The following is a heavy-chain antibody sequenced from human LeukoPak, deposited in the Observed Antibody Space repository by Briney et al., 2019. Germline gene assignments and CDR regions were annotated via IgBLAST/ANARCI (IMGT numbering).Heavy chain of an antibody. CDR1: GGTFSSYA. Sequence: SVNVSCKASGGTFSSYAISWVRQAPGQGLEWMGGIIPIFGTANYAQKFQGRVTITADESTSTAYMELSSLRSEDTAVYYCARDQEYSSSPYYFDYWGQGTLVTVSS. J-gene: IGHJ4*02. CDR3: ARDQEYSSSPYYFDY. D-gene: IGHD6-6*01. CDR2: IIPIFGTA. V-gene: IGHV1-69*13.